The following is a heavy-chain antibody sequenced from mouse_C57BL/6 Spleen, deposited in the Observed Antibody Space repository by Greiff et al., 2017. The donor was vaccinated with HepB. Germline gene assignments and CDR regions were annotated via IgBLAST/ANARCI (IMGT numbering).Heavy chain of an antibody. Sequence: VQLQQPGAELVRPGTSVKLSCKASGYTFTSYWMHWVKQRPGQGLEWIGVIDPSDSYTNYNQKFKGKATLTVDTSSSTAYMQLSSLTSEDSAVYYCARSGYYGSSYGYAMDYWGQGTSVTVSS. V-gene: IGHV1-59*01. CDR3: ARSGYYGSSYGYAMDY. J-gene: IGHJ4*01. D-gene: IGHD1-1*01. CDR1: GYTFTSYW. CDR2: IDPSDSYT.